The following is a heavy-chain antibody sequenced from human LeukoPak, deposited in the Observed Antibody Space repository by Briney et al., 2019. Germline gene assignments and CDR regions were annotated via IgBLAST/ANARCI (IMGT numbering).Heavy chain of an antibody. Sequence: GGSLRLSCTASGFTFSSYGMGWVRQAPGKGLQWVSVIIGSGSSTYYADSVKGRFTISRDNSRNTLYLQMNSLRAEDTAVYYCARWYYYETSGLYYGSFDYWGQGTLVTVSS. CDR3: ARWYYYETSGLYYGSFDY. CDR1: GFTFSSYG. D-gene: IGHD3-22*01. J-gene: IGHJ4*02. V-gene: IGHV3-23*01. CDR2: IIGSGSST.